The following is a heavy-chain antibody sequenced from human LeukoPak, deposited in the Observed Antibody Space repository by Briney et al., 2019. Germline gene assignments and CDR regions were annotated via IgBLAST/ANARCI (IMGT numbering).Heavy chain of an antibody. CDR3: ATETIGRRYDY. J-gene: IGHJ4*02. CDR1: GFTFSSCG. D-gene: IGHD1-14*01. CDR2: IGPTGTDR. Sequence: GGSLRLSCAASGFTFSSCGFNWVRQAPGKGLEWVSSIGPTGTDRYYADSVRGRFTISRDNAKNSMYLQMDSLRDEDTAVYYCATETIGRRYDYWGQGTLLTVSS. V-gene: IGHV3-21*01.